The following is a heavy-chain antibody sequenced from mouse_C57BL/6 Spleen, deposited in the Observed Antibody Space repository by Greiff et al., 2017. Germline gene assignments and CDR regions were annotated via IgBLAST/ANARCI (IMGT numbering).Heavy chain of an antibody. CDR3: ARVGYDYFDY. CDR2: IYPGDGDT. J-gene: IGHJ2*01. Sequence: QVQLQQSGPELVKPGASVKISCKASGYAFSSSWMNWAKQRPGKGLEWIGRIYPGDGDTNYNGKFTGKATLTADQSSSTAYMHLSSLTSEDSAVYFCARVGYDYFDYWGQGTTLTVSS. V-gene: IGHV1-82*01. CDR1: GYAFSSSW. D-gene: IGHD3-1*01.